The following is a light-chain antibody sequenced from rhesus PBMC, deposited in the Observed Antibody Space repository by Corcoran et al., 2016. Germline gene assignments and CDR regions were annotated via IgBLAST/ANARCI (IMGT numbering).Light chain of an antibody. V-gene: IGKV1-33*02. CDR2: GAS. Sequence: DIQMTQSPSSLSASVGDRVTITCRASQGITNDLAWYQQKPGETPKLLIYGASSLQSGIPSRFSGSGSGTDFTLPISGMQSEDFEAYYCQHYYSTPYSFGQGAKVEI. CDR3: QHYYSTPYS. CDR1: QGITND. J-gene: IGKJ2*01.